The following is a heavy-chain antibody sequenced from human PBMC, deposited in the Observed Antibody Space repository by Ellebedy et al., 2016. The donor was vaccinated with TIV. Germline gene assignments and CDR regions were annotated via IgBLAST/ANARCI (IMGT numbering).Heavy chain of an antibody. J-gene: IGHJ4*02. Sequence: GESLKISXKASGYAFRIYWITWVRQMPGQGLEWMGRIDPSPSDSYIDYSPSFQGHVTISVDKSITTAYLQWSSLKASDTAMYYCARHELGSNAAFDYWGQGTLVTVSS. V-gene: IGHV5-10-1*01. D-gene: IGHD1-26*01. CDR2: IDPSPSDSYI. CDR3: ARHELGSNAAFDY. CDR1: GYAFRIYW.